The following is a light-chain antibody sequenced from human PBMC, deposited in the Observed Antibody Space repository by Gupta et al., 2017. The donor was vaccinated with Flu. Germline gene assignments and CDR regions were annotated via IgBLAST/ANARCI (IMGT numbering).Light chain of an antibody. Sequence: DIQMTQSPSSLSASVGDRVTITCRESQTISGYLSWFQQTPGEAPKLLIYNVFKLQFGVPSRFSGSGSGTDFALNISKVEPEDFGTYYCLQTASTPWTFGQGTKVEI. CDR1: QTISGY. J-gene: IGKJ1*01. CDR3: LQTASTPWT. V-gene: IGKV1-39*01. CDR2: NVF.